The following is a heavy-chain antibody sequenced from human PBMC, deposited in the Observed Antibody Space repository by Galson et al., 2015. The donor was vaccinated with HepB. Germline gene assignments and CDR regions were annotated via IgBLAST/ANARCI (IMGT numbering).Heavy chain of an antibody. CDR2: IIPIFGTT. CDR3: ARGFGDGYNKNWFDP. CDR1: GGTFSSYA. Sequence: SVKVSCKASGGTFSSYAISWVRQAPGQGLEWMGGIIPIFGTTNSAQKFQGRVTITADESTSTAYMELSSLRSEDTAVYYCARGFGDGYNKNWFDPWGQGTLVTVSS. D-gene: IGHD5-24*01. V-gene: IGHV1-69*13. J-gene: IGHJ5*02.